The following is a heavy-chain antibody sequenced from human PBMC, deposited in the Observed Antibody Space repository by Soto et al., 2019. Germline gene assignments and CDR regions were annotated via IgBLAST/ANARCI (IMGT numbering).Heavy chain of an antibody. CDR2: IWYDGSNK. CDR3: ARESEGHFDWLLTRFDY. J-gene: IGHJ4*02. D-gene: IGHD3-9*01. V-gene: IGHV3-33*01. CDR1: GFTFSSYG. Sequence: GGSLRLSCAASGFTFSSYGMHWVRQAPGKGLEWVAVIWYDGSNKYYADSVKGRFTISRDNSKNTLYLQMNSLRAEDTAVYYCARESEGHFDWLLTRFDYWGQGTLVTVSS.